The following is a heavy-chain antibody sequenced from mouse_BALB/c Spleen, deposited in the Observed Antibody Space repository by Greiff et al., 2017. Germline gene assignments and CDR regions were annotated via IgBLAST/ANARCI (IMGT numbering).Heavy chain of an antibody. CDR3: ARGTGNYHYFDY. V-gene: IGHV1-4*01. CDR1: GYTFTSYT. D-gene: IGHD2-1*01. CDR2: INPSSGYT. J-gene: IGHJ2*01. Sequence: QVQLQQSGAELARPGASVKMSCKASGYTFTSYTMHWVKQRPGQGLEWIGYINPSSGYTNYNQKFKDKATLTADKSSSTAYMQLSSLTSEDSAVYYCARGTGNYHYFDYWGQGTTLTVSS.